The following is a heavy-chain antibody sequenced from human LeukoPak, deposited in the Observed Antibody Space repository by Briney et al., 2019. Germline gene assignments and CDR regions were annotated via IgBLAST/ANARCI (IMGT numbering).Heavy chain of an antibody. D-gene: IGHD1-26*01. J-gene: IGHJ4*02. CDR3: ARTNAGGATFFDY. CDR2: IHSSGTI. Sequence: SETLSLTCTVSGGSISNYYWSWIRQAAGKGLEWIGRIHSSGTIHHNPSLNSRVTMSVGTSRNQFSLKLSYVTAADTAVYYCARTNAGGATFFDYWGQGTLVTVSS. CDR1: GGSISNYY. V-gene: IGHV4-4*07.